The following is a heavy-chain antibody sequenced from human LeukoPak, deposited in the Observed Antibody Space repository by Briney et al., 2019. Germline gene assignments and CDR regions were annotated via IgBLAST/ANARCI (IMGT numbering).Heavy chain of an antibody. CDR2: ISSSSSYI. J-gene: IGHJ6*02. D-gene: IGHD5-18*01. CDR3: ARELYSYGYYYYGMDV. V-gene: IGHV3-21*01. CDR1: GFTFSSYS. Sequence: PGGSLRLSCAASGFTFSSYSMNWVRQAPGKGLEWVSSISSSSSYIYYADSVKGRFTISRDNAKNSLYLQMNSLRAEDTAVYYCARELYSYGYYYYGMDVWGQGTTVTVSS.